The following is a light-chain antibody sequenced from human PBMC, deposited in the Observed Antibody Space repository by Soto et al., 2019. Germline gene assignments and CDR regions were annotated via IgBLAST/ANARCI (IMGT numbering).Light chain of an antibody. CDR3: SSYANSDNLVCV. Sequence: QSVLTQPPSASGSPGQSVTISCTGTSSDVGGYNYVSWYQQHPGKAPKLMIYEVSKRPSGVPGRFSGSKSGNTASLTVSGLQAEDEADYYCSSYANSDNLVCVFGTGTKVTVL. J-gene: IGLJ1*01. V-gene: IGLV2-8*01. CDR2: EVS. CDR1: SSDVGGYNY.